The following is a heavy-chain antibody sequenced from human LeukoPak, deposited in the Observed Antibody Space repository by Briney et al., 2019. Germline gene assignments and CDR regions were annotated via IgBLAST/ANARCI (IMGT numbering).Heavy chain of an antibody. CDR3: ARVDRSAGLDY. J-gene: IGHJ4*02. Sequence: SETLSLTCTVSGGSISSYYWSWIRQPPGKGLEWIGYIYYSGSTNYNPSLKSRVTISVDTSKNQFSLKLSSVTAADTAVYYCARVDRSAGLDYWGQGTLVTVSS. V-gene: IGHV4-59*01. CDR2: IYYSGST. CDR1: GGSISSYY.